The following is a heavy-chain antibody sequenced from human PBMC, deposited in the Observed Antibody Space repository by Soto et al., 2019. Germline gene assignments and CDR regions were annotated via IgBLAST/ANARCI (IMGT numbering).Heavy chain of an antibody. D-gene: IGHD3-3*01. Sequence: GGSLRLSCAASGSTFNNYGMHWARQAPGKGLEWVAVISFDGRNKYYVDSVKGRFTVSRDNSKNMLYLQMNSLRPEDTAVYYCAKDRRRTYYDFWSGYGTGGFESWGQGTLVTVSS. CDR1: GSTFNNYG. V-gene: IGHV3-30*18. CDR3: AKDRRRTYYDFWSGYGTGGFES. CDR2: ISFDGRNK. J-gene: IGHJ5*01.